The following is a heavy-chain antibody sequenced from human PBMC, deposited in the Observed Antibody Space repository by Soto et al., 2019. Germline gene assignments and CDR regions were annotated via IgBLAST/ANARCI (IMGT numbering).Heavy chain of an antibody. CDR3: ARGSWDDVSGHYYMDV. CDR1: GDSVSSNSAG. J-gene: IGHJ6*03. Sequence: QVQLQQSSPGLVKPSQALSLTCDISGDSVSSNSAGWNWIRQTPSRGLEWLGRTYYKSKWYYTYAASVKSRITVGPDTSKNQFSLQLTSVTPEDTAVYYCARGSWDDVSGHYYMDVWDKGTTVTVSS. D-gene: IGHD1-1*01. CDR2: TYYKSKWYY. V-gene: IGHV6-1*01.